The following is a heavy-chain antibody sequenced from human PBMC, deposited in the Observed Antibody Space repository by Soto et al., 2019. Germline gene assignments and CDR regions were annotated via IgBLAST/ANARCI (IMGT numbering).Heavy chain of an antibody. CDR2: IIPIFNTT. V-gene: IGHV1-69*13. J-gene: IGHJ6*02. CDR1: GGTFYSYV. CDR3: ARGIVTGTTSNYYYYGMDV. Sequence: SVKVSCKASGGTFYSYVITWVRQAPGQGLEWMGGIIPIFNTTNYAQKFQGRITLTADESARTAYMELNSLRSEDTAVYYCARGIVTGTTSNYYYYGMDVWGPGTTVTVSS. D-gene: IGHD1-1*01.